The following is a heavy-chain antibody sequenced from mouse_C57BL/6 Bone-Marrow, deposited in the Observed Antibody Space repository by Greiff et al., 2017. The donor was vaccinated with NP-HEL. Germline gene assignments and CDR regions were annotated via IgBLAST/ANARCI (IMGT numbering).Heavy chain of an antibody. Sequence: EVQLHQSGPELVKPGASVKISCKASGYTFTDYYMNWVKQSHGKSLEWIGDINPNNGGTSYNQKFKGKATLTVDKSSSTAYMELRSLTSEDSAVYYCAREGYYDYDPYYAMDYWGQGTSVTVSS. CDR1: GYTFTDYY. V-gene: IGHV1-26*01. CDR3: AREGYYDYDPYYAMDY. CDR2: INPNNGGT. J-gene: IGHJ4*01. D-gene: IGHD2-4*01.